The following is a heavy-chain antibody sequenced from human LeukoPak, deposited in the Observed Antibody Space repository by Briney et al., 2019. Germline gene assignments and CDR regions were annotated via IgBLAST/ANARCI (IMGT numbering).Heavy chain of an antibody. Sequence: PSETLSLTCAFYGASFSGYYWRWIRQPPGKGLEWIGEINHSGITTYNPSLKSRVTTSVDTSKKQFSLKLNSVTAADTAVYYCAISHKWLLLDYWGQGTLVTVSS. D-gene: IGHD2-15*01. CDR1: GASFSGYY. V-gene: IGHV4-34*01. CDR3: AISHKWLLLDY. CDR2: INHSGIT. J-gene: IGHJ4*02.